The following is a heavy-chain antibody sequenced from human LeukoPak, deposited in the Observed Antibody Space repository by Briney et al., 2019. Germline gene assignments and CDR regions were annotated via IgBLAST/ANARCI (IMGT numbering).Heavy chain of an antibody. J-gene: IGHJ4*02. D-gene: IGHD1-1*01. CDR3: AKAPGTATAARYFEY. Sequence: GGSLRLSCAASGFIFSNYVVSWVRQAPGKGLEWVSVISGSGGETNYAASVKGRFTISRDNSKNTLYLQMNSLRAEDTAVYHCAKAPGTATAARYFEYWGQGTLVTVSS. CDR2: ISGSGGET. CDR1: GFIFSNYV. V-gene: IGHV3-23*01.